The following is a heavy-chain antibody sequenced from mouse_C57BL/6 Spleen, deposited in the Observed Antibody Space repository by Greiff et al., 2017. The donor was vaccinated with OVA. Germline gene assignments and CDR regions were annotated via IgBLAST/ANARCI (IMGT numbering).Heavy chain of an antibody. CDR1: GYTFTDYY. Sequence: EVQLQQSGPVLVKPGASVKMSCKASGYTFTDYYMNWVKQSHGKSLEWIGVINPYNGGTSYNQKFKGKATLTVDKSSSTAYMELNSLTSEDSAVYYCAREYSNLSFDDWGQGTTLTVSS. V-gene: IGHV1-19*01. J-gene: IGHJ2*01. CDR2: INPYNGGT. CDR3: AREYSNLSFDD. D-gene: IGHD2-5*01.